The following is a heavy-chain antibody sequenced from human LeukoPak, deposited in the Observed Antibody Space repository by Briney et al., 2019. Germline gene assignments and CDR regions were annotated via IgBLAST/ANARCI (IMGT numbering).Heavy chain of an antibody. CDR2: MKQDGSEK. J-gene: IGHJ4*02. D-gene: IGHD2-15*01. CDR3: AREGQDLDY. CDR1: GFTFSNFW. Sequence: GGSLRLSCAASGFTFSNFWISWVRQAPGKGLEWVANMKQDGSEKNYVDSVKGRFTISRDNAANSLHLQMSSLRVEDTALYYCAREGQDLDYWGQGTLVAVST. V-gene: IGHV3-7*01.